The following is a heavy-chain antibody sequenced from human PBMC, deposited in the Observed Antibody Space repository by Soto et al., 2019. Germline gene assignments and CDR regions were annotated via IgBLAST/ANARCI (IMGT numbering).Heavy chain of an antibody. J-gene: IGHJ4*02. V-gene: IGHV3-30*03. D-gene: IGHD4-17*01. CDR3: ARGPSYSDSYFDH. CDR2: ISYDGNNK. Sequence: PGGSLRLSCAASEFTFSNYAMHWVRQAPGKGLQWLAVISYDGNNKYYAESVEGRFTISRDNSKNTVYLQMNSLRLVVLAVYYCARGPSYSDSYFDHWGQGTLVTVSS. CDR1: EFTFSNYA.